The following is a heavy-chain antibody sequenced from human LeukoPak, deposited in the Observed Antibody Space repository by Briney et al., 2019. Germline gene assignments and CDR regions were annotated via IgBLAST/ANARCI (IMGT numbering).Heavy chain of an antibody. CDR3: ARAQYWFGQWWFDP. V-gene: IGHV1-2*02. D-gene: IGHD3-10*01. CDR1: EYTFTGYY. Sequence: GASVKVSCKASEYTFTGYYLHWVRHVPGHGFEWMGYINPNTGGTDYAQKFQGRVTMTRDVSIDTAYMSLSSLRFDDTAVYYCARAQYWFGQWWFDPWGQGTLVTVSS. CDR2: INPNTGGT. J-gene: IGHJ5*02.